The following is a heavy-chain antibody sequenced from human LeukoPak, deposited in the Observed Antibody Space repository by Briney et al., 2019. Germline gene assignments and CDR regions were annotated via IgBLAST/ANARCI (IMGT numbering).Heavy chain of an antibody. J-gene: IGHJ4*02. D-gene: IGHD5-24*01. Sequence: GESLKISCKGSGYSFPNYWIGWVRQMPGQGLEWMGIIYPADSDTRYSPSFRGQVTISADKSINTAYLQWTSLKASDTAMYYCARRKGDGYNSPFDYWGQGTLVTVSS. CDR1: GYSFPNYW. V-gene: IGHV5-51*01. CDR2: IYPADSDT. CDR3: ARRKGDGYNSPFDY.